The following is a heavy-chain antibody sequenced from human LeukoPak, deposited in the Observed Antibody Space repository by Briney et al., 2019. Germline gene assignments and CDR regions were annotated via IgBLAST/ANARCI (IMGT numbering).Heavy chain of an antibody. CDR1: GYTFTGYY. D-gene: IGHD2-2*02. Sequence: VASVKVSCTASGYTFTGYYMHWVRQAPGQGLEWMGRINPNSGGTNYAQKFQGRVTMTRDTSISTAYMELSRLRSDDTAVYYCARDYDDIVVVPAAIRGKNNWFDPWGQGTLVTVSS. V-gene: IGHV1-2*06. CDR3: ARDYDDIVVVPAAIRGKNNWFDP. CDR2: INPNSGGT. J-gene: IGHJ5*02.